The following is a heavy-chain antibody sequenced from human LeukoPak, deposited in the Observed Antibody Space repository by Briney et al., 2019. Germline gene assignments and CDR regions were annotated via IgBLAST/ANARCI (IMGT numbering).Heavy chain of an antibody. CDR3: AKDLGDSSSWYLDY. D-gene: IGHD6-13*01. V-gene: IGHV3-30*18. Sequence: GGSLRLFCAASGFTFGTYVMHWVRQAPSKGLEWVAVIAHDESQKFYADSVKGRFTISRDNSKNTLYLQMNSLRTEDTAVYCCAKDLGDSSSWYLDYWRRGTLVTVSS. CDR1: GFTFGTYV. J-gene: IGHJ4*02. CDR2: IAHDESQK.